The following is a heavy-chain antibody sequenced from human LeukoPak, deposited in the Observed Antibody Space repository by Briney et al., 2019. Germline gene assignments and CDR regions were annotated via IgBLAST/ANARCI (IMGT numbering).Heavy chain of an antibody. V-gene: IGHV1-18*01. CDR2: ISAYNGNT. CDR1: GYTFTSYG. Sequence: GASVKVSCKASGYTFTSYGISWVRQAPGQGLEWMGWISAYNGNTNYAQKLQGRVTMTTDTSTSTAYMELSSLRSEDTAVYYCATVGYCSSTSCYTGIFYYYYGMDVWGQGTTVTVSS. J-gene: IGHJ6*02. D-gene: IGHD2-2*02. CDR3: ATVGYCSSTSCYTGIFYYYYGMDV.